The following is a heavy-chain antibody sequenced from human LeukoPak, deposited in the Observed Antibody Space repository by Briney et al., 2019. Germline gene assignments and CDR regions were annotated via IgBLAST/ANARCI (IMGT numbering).Heavy chain of an antibody. D-gene: IGHD3-22*01. Sequence: SETLSLTCTVSGYSISSGYYWGWIRQPPGKGLEWIGSIYHSGSTYYNPSLKSRVTISVDTSKNQFSLKLSSVTAADTAVYYCARMYYYDSSGYYSPWGQGTMVTVSS. V-gene: IGHV4-38-2*02. CDR1: GYSISSGYY. CDR3: ARMYYYDSSGYYSP. CDR2: IYHSGST. J-gene: IGHJ3*01.